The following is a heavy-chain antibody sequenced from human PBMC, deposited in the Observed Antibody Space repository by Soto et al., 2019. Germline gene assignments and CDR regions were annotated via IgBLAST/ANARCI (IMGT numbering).Heavy chain of an antibody. Sequence: QVQLVESGGGVVQPGRSLRLSCAASGFTFSSYGMHWVRQAPGKGLEWVAVISDVGGNKYYADSVKGRFTSSRDNSKNTLYLEMTSLRAEDTAVYYCAKDRGYYDSSGYYPRYYYYYYGMDVWGQGTTVTVSS. D-gene: IGHD3-22*01. CDR2: ISDVGGNK. CDR3: AKDRGYYDSSGYYPRYYYYYYGMDV. V-gene: IGHV3-30*18. J-gene: IGHJ6*02. CDR1: GFTFSSYG.